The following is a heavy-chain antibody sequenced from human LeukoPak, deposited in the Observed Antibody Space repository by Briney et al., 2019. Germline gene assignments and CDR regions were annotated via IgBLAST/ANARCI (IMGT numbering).Heavy chain of an antibody. CDR1: GGSFSGYY. CDR2: INHSGST. V-gene: IGHV4-34*01. D-gene: IGHD2-2*01. J-gene: IGHJ4*02. Sequence: PSETLSLTCAVYGGSFSGYYWSRVRQPPGKGLEWIGEINHSGSTNYNPSLKSRVTISVDTSKNQFSLKVRSVTAADAAIYYCARRLHQLPIDYWGQGTLVTVSS. CDR3: ARRLHQLPIDY.